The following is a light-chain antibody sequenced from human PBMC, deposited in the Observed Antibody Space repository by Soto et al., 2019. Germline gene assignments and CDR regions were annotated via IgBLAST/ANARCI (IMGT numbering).Light chain of an antibody. V-gene: IGLV1-44*01. CDR2: NTN. Sequence: QLVLTQPPSASGTPGQRVTISCSGSSSNIGSNAVNWYQQLPGTAPRLLIYNTNQRPSGAPDRFSGSKSGTSASLAISGLQSEDEADYFCKSYAGSNTYVFGSGTKLTVL. CDR1: SSNIGSNA. J-gene: IGLJ1*01. CDR3: KSYAGSNTYV.